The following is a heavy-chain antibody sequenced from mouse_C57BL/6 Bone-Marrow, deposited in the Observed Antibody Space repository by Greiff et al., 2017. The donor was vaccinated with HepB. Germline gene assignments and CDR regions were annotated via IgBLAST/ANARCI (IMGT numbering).Heavy chain of an antibody. CDR3: ASYSNYFAY. CDR1: GFSLTSYA. J-gene: IGHJ3*01. Sequence: VKLVESGPGLVAPSQSLSITCTVSGFSLTSYAISWVRQPPGKGLEWLGVIWTGGGTNYNSALKSRLSISNDNSKSQVFLTMNSLQTDDTARYYCASYSNYFAYWGQGTLVTVSA. V-gene: IGHV2-9-1*01. D-gene: IGHD2-5*01. CDR2: IWTGGGT.